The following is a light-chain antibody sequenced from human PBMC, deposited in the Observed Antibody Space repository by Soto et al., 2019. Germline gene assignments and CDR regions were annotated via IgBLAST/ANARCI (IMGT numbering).Light chain of an antibody. CDR1: QGISSY. Sequence: DIQLTQSPSFLSASVVDRVTITCRASQGISSYFAWYQQKPGKAPKLLIYAVSTLQSGVPSRFSGSASGTEFTLTISSLQPEDFESYYCPQLNSYRLTFGGGTKVEIK. V-gene: IGKV1-9*01. CDR3: PQLNSYRLT. J-gene: IGKJ4*01. CDR2: AVS.